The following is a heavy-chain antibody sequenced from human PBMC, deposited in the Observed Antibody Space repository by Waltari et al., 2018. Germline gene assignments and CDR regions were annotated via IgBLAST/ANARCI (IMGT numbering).Heavy chain of an antibody. CDR2: INHSGST. CDR3: ARGYIPDY. D-gene: IGHD4-4*01. Sequence: QVQLQQWGAGLLKPSATLSLTCAVYGGSFSGYYWSWIRQPPGKGLEWIGEINHSGSTNYNPSLKSRVTISVDTSKNQFSLKLSSGTAADTAVYYCARGYIPDYWGQGTLVTVSS. J-gene: IGHJ4*02. V-gene: IGHV4-34*01. CDR1: GGSFSGYY.